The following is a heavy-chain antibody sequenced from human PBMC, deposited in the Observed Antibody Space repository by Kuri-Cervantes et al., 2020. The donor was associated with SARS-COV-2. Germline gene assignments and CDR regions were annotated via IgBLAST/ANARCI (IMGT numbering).Heavy chain of an antibody. CDR2: IYHSGST. Sequence: SETLSLTCTVSGGSISSYYWSWIRQPAGKGLEWIGSIYHSGSTYYNPSLKSRVTISVDTSKNQFSLKLSSVTAADTAAYYCASSRLGIFDYWGQGTLVTVSS. CDR3: ASSRLGIFDY. J-gene: IGHJ4*02. D-gene: IGHD6-6*01. CDR1: GGSISSYY. V-gene: IGHV4-4*07.